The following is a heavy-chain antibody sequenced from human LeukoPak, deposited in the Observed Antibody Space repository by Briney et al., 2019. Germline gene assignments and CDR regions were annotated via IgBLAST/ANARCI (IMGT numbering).Heavy chain of an antibody. J-gene: IGHJ5*02. CDR2: MYYSAST. CDR1: GGSISSGDYY. D-gene: IGHD3-22*01. CDR3: ARPYYYDSRIDP. Sequence: SETLSLTCTVSGGSISSGDYYWSWIRQPPGKGLEWIAYMYYSASTYYNPSLKSRVTMSADTSKNQLSLKLSSVTAADTAVYYCARPYYYDSRIDPWGQGILVTVSS. V-gene: IGHV4-30-4*01.